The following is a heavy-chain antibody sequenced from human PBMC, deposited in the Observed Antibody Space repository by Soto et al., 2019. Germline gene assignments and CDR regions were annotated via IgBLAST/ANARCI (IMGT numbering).Heavy chain of an antibody. CDR3: AYSRYTGSGVDY. CDR1: GFSLSTSGVG. J-gene: IGHJ4*02. D-gene: IGHD3-10*01. CDR2: IYWDDDK. Sequence: QITLKESGPTLVKPTQTLTLTCTFSGFSLSTSGVGVGWIRQPPGKALEWLALIYWDDDKRYSPSLKSRLTITKDTSNNQVVLTMPNMDPVDTATYYCAYSRYTGSGVDYWGQGTLVTVSS. V-gene: IGHV2-5*02.